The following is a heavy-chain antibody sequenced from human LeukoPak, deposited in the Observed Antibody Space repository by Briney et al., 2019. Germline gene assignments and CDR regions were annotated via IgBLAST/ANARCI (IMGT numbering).Heavy chain of an antibody. J-gene: IGHJ4*02. CDR1: GYTFTSYY. V-gene: IGHV1-46*01. CDR2: INPSGGST. D-gene: IGHD3-10*01. CDR3: ARDGFLWFGDHYFDY. Sequence: ASVKVSCKASGYTFTSYYMHWVRQAPGQGLEWMGIINPSGGSTSYAQKFQGRVTMTRDMSTSTVYMELSSLRSEDTAVYYCARDGFLWFGDHYFDYWGQGTLVTVSS.